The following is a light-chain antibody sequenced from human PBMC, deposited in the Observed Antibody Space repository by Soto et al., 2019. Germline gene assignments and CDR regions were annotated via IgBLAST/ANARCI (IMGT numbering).Light chain of an antibody. V-gene: IGLV2-11*01. Sequence: QSALTQPRSVSGSPGQSVTIPCTGTSSDVGGYNYVSWYQQHPGKAPKVMIYDVRKRPSGVPDRFSGSKSGNTASLTISGLQADDEADYYCCSYAGSYTFYVFGTGTKLTVL. CDR2: DVR. J-gene: IGLJ1*01. CDR1: SSDVGGYNY. CDR3: CSYAGSYTFYV.